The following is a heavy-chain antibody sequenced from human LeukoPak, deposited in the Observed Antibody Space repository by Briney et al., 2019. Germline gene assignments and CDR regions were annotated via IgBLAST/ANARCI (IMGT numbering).Heavy chain of an antibody. V-gene: IGHV1-58*02. D-gene: IGHD1/OR15-1a*01. CDR3: AAGDEEHGPFDI. CDR1: GFTFTSSA. CDR2: IVVGSGNT. J-gene: IGHJ3*02. Sequence: SVKVSRKASGFTFTSSAMQWVRQARGQRLEWIGWIVVGSGNTNYAQKFQERVTITRDMSTSTAYMELSSLRSEDTAVYYCAAGDEEHGPFDIWGQGTMVTVSS.